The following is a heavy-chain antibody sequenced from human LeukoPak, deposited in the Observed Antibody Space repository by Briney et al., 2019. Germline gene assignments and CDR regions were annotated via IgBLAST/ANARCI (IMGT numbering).Heavy chain of an antibody. CDR1: GGSISSYY. D-gene: IGHD6-13*01. CDR2: IYYSGST. V-gene: IGHV4-59*08. CDR3: ARHQPAAGTAYSAFDI. J-gene: IGHJ3*02. Sequence: SETLSLTCTVSGGSISSYYWSWIRQPPGKGLEWIGYIYYSGSTNYNPSLKSRVTISVDSSKNQFSLKLSSVTAAATAVYYCARHQPAAGTAYSAFDIWGQGTMVTVSS.